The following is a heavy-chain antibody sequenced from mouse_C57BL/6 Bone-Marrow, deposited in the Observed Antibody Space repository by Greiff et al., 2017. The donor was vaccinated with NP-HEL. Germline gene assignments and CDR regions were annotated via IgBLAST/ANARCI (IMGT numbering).Heavy chain of an antibody. CDR1: FFSLTSYF. D-gene: IGHD4-1*01. CDR3: ATTGVGAY. J-gene: IGHJ3*01. V-gene: IGHV2-2*01. Sequence: LHPVESRPVLLPPSHLLSLPFTFSFFSLTSYFVHCVLHSPGKGLEWLGVIWSGGSTDYNAAFISRLSISKDNSKSQVFFKMNSLQADDTAIYYCATTGVGAYWGQGTLVTVSA. CDR2: IWSGGST.